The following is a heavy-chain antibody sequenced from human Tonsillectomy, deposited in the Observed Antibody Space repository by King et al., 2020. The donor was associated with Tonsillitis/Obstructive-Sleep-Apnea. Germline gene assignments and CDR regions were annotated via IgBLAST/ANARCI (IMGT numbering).Heavy chain of an antibody. CDR2: ISYDGSNK. V-gene: IGHV3-30*04. CDR1: GFTFSSYA. D-gene: IGHD2-2*01. Sequence: VQLVESGGGVVQPGRSLRLSCAASGFTFSSYAMHWVRQAPGKGLEWVAVISYDGSNKYYADSVKGRFTISRDNSKNTLYLQMNSLRAEDTAVYYCAREDCSSTSCYKGTGYFDLWGRGTLVTVSS. CDR3: AREDCSSTSCYKGTGYFDL. J-gene: IGHJ2*01.